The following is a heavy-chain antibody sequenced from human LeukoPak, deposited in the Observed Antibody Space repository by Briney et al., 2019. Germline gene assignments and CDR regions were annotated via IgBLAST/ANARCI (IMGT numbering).Heavy chain of an antibody. J-gene: IGHJ4*02. CDR3: ARDGRGYSSSWADY. D-gene: IGHD6-13*01. CDR1: GFTFSSYG. V-gene: IGHV3-33*01. CDR2: IWYDGSNK. Sequence: GGSLRLSCAASGFTFSSYGMHWVRQAPGKGLEWVAVIWYDGSNKYYADSVKGRFTISRDNSKNTLYLQMNSLRAEDTAVYYCARDGRGYSSSWADYWGQGTLVTVSS.